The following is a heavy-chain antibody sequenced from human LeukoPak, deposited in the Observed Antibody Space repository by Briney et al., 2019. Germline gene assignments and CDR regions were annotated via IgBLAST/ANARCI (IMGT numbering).Heavy chain of an antibody. J-gene: IGHJ4*02. D-gene: IGHD2-2*01. CDR3: ARDRGSSTIPDY. CDR2: ISYDGSNK. Sequence: GGSLRLSCAASGFTFSSYGMHWVRQAPGKGLEWVAVISYDGSNKYYADSVKGRFTISRDNSKNTLYLQMNSLRAEDTAVYYCARDRGSSTIPDYWGQGTLVTVSS. CDR1: GFTFSSYG. V-gene: IGHV3-30*19.